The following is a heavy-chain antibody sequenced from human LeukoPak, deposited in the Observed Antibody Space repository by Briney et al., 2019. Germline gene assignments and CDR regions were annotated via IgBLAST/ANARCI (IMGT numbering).Heavy chain of an antibody. J-gene: IGHJ4*02. V-gene: IGHV3-73*01. D-gene: IGHD6-13*01. CDR1: GFTFSGST. Sequence: PGGSLRLSCAASGFTFSGSTIHWVRQASGKGLEWVGRIRGKPNSYATAYAASVEGRFAISRDDSKNTAFLQMNSLKTEDTAIYYCSLPGYSSTSGWGQGTLVTVSS. CDR3: SLPGYSSTSG. CDR2: IRGKPNSYAT.